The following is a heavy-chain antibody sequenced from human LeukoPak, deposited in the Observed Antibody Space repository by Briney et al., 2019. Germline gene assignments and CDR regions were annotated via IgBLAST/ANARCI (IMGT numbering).Heavy chain of an antibody. Sequence: WMGXFFPIFAIPTYAQKFQVRVTITADKSTSTAYMELSSLRSEDTAVYYCAREGVVTATEAFDIWGQGTMVTVSS. D-gene: IGHD2-21*02. CDR3: AREGVVTATEAFDI. V-gene: IGHV1-69*04. CDR2: FFPIFAIP. J-gene: IGHJ3*02.